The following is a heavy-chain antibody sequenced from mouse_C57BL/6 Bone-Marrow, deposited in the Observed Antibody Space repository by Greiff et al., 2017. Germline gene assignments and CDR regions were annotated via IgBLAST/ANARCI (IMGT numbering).Heavy chain of an antibody. CDR1: GFTFSSYG. CDR3: ARHGYVDY. V-gene: IGHV5-6*01. Sequence: EVQVVESGGDLVKPGGSLKLSCAASGFTFSSYGMSWVRQTPDKRLEWVATISSGGSYTYYPDSVKGRFTISRDNAKNTLYLQMSSLKSEDTAMYYCARHGYVDYWGQGTTLTVSS. CDR2: ISSGGSYT. J-gene: IGHJ2*01.